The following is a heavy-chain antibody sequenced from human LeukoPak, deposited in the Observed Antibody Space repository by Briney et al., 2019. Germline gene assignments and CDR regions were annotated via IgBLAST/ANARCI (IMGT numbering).Heavy chain of an antibody. CDR3: ARRGYSGYDPRPFDY. V-gene: IGHV5-51*01. J-gene: IGHJ4*02. CDR2: IYPGDSDT. D-gene: IGHD5-12*01. Sequence: GESLKISCKGSGYSFTSYWIGWVRQMPGKGLEWMGIIYPGDSDTRYSPSFQGQVTISADKSIGTAYLQWSSLKASDTAMYYCARRGYSGYDPRPFDYWGQGTLVTVSS. CDR1: GYSFTSYW.